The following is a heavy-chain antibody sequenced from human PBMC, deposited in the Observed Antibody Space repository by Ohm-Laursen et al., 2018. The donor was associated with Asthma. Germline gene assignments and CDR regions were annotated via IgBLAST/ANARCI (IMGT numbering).Heavy chain of an antibody. V-gene: IGHV3-23*01. CDR1: GFTFSSYA. Sequence: SLRLSCAAFGFTFSSYAMSWVRQAPGKGLEWVSAISGSGGSTYYADSVKGRFTISRDNSKNTLYLQMNSLRAEDTAVYYCAKGSGSYLGNNWFDPWGQGTLVTVSS. CDR2: ISGSGGST. D-gene: IGHD1-26*01. J-gene: IGHJ5*02. CDR3: AKGSGSYLGNNWFDP.